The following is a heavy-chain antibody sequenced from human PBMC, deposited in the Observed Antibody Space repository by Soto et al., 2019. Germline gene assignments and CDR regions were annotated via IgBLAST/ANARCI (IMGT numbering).Heavy chain of an antibody. CDR1: GGSISSYY. CDR3: ARDKTSRPYYDILTGSYGMDV. V-gene: IGHV4-59*01. D-gene: IGHD3-9*01. J-gene: IGHJ6*02. CDR2: IYYSGST. Sequence: LSLTCTVSGGSISSYYWSWIRQPPGKGLEWIGYIYYSGSTNYNPSLKSRVTISVDTSKNQFSLKLSSVTAADTAVYYCARDKTSRPYYDILTGSYGMDVWGQGTTVTVSS.